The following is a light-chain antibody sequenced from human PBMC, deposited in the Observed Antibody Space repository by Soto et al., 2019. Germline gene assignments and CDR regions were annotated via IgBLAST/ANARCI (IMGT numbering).Light chain of an antibody. Sequence: DIQMTQSPSSLSASVGDRVTITCRADQDINTYLAWFQQKPGKDPKLLIFAASTLESGVPSRFSGSGSGTHFTLPISSLQPEDVATYYCQKYDGAPWTFGQGTKVEVK. J-gene: IGKJ1*01. CDR1: QDINTY. CDR2: AAS. V-gene: IGKV1-27*01. CDR3: QKYDGAPWT.